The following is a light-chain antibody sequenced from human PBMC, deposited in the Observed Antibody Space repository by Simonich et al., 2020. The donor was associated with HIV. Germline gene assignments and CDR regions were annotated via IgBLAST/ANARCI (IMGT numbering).Light chain of an antibody. Sequence: EIVMTQSPATLSVSPGERATLSCRTSQSVSSNLAWYQQKPGQAPRLLIYGASPRATGIQDRFSGGGAGTEFTLTISSMQSEDFAVYYCQQYNNWPPLTFGGGTKVEIK. J-gene: IGKJ4*01. CDR2: GAS. CDR1: QSVSSN. V-gene: IGKV3-15*01. CDR3: QQYNNWPPLT.